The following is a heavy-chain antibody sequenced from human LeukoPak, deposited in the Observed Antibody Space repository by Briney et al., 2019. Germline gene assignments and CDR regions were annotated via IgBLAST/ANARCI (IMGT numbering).Heavy chain of an antibody. V-gene: IGHV1-24*01. J-gene: IGHJ4*02. CDR2: FDPEDGET. CDR1: GYTLTELS. D-gene: IGHD6-19*01. Sequence: ASVKVSCKVSGYTLTELSMHWVRQAPGKGLEWMGSFDPEDGETNYAQNFRGRLTMTEDTSTDSAYMELSSLRSEDTAVYYCAGTGGWYAHFDYWGQGTLVTVSS. CDR3: AGTGGWYAHFDY.